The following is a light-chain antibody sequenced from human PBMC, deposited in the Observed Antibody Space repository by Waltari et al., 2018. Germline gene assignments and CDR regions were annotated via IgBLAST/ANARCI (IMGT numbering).Light chain of an antibody. V-gene: IGKV1-16*02. J-gene: IGKJ2*01. Sequence: DIQMTQYPSSLSASVGDRVTSTCRASQGISSYLAWFQQKPVKAPKSLIYGASNLQSGVPSKFSGSGSGTDFTLTISSLQPEDFATYYCQQYNSYPYTFGQGTKLEIK. CDR3: QQYNSYPYT. CDR1: QGISSY. CDR2: GAS.